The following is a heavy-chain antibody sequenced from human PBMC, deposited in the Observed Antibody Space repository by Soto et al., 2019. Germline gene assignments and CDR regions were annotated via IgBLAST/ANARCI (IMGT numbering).Heavy chain of an antibody. CDR3: VKNGEYSLHY. CDR2: IYLNGGS. D-gene: IGHD4-17*01. CDR1: GGSLGRRDW. V-gene: IGHV4-4*02. Sequence: SETLSLTCAVSGGSLGRRDWWSWVRQPPGKGLEWIGQIYLNGGSTYDPSLKTRVAISVDMSKNLLSLELRSVTTADTAVYYCVKNGEYSLHYWGQGALVTVSS. J-gene: IGHJ4*02.